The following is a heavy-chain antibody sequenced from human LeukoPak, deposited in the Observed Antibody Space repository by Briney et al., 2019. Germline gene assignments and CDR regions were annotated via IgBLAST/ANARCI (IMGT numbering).Heavy chain of an antibody. CDR1: GGSMSSFH. Sequence: SETLSLTCTVSGGSMSSFHWSWIRQSAGKGLEWIGHIYVSGTTTYNPSLKGRGTMSVNTSKNQVSLRLTSVTAADTAVYYCGRLRFYDSSGSSPGYYVDVWGKGTTVIV. J-gene: IGHJ6*03. CDR3: GRLRFYDSSGSSPGYYVDV. CDR2: IYVSGTT. D-gene: IGHD3-22*01. V-gene: IGHV4-4*07.